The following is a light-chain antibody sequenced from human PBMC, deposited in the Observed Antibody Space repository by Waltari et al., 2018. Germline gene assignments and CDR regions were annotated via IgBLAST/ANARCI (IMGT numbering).Light chain of an antibody. J-gene: IGLJ2*01. CDR2: NDN. Sequence: SYELPPPSSVSVSPGQPARPTCSAGVMSKMYARWFQHKPGKAPVFVIFNDNEWPPGIPERFSGSSSWTTVTLTSSGAQVEDESDYYCYSAADNNLVFGGGTKLTVL. CDR3: YSAADNNLV. V-gene: IGLV3-27*01. CDR1: VMSKMY.